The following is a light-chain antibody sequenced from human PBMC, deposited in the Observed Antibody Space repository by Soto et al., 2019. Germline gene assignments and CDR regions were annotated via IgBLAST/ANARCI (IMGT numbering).Light chain of an antibody. Sequence: EIVLTQSPGTLSLSPGERATLSCRASQSLSNKNLAWYQQKPGQAPRVLIHGVSSRATGIPDRFSGSGSETDFTLTITRVEPEDFAVYYCHHYVSSLWTFGQGTKVEIK. CDR1: QSLSNKN. CDR3: HHYVSSLWT. CDR2: GVS. V-gene: IGKV3-20*01. J-gene: IGKJ1*01.